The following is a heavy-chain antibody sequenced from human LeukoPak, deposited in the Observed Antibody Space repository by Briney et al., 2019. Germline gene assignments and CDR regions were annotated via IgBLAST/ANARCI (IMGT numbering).Heavy chain of an antibody. CDR2: IKSDGSTT. CDR1: GFTFSSYW. V-gene: IGHV3-74*01. CDR3: AGVGSITVAGY. D-gene: IGHD6-19*01. J-gene: IGHJ4*02. Sequence: PRGSLRLSCVASGFTFSSYWMHWVRPAPGKGLVWVSRIKSDGSTTSYADSVKGRFTISRDNAKNTLYLQMNSLRVEDTAVYYCAGVGSITVAGYWGQGTRVTVSS.